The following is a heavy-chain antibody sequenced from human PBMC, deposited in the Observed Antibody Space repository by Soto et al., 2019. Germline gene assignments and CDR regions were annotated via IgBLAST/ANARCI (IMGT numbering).Heavy chain of an antibody. J-gene: IGHJ4*02. Sequence: GGSLRLSCAASGFTFDDYAMHWVRQAPGKGLEWVSGISWNSGSIGYADSVKGRFTISRDNAKNSLYLQMNSLRAEDTALYYCAKEPKKLELHYWGQGTLVTVSS. CDR3: AKEPKKLELHY. V-gene: IGHV3-9*01. CDR1: GFTFDDYA. D-gene: IGHD1-7*01. CDR2: ISWNSGSI.